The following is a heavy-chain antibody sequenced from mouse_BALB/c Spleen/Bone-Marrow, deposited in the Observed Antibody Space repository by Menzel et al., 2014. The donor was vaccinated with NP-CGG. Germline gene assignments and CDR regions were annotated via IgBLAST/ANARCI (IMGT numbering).Heavy chain of an antibody. V-gene: IGHV5-12-2*01. J-gene: IGHJ3*01. D-gene: IGHD4-1*01. CDR2: ISNGGGST. CDR3: ATGTFAY. CDR1: GFTFSSYT. Sequence: EVQLQQSGGGLVQPGGSLKLSCAASGFTFSSYTMSWVRQTPEKRLGGVAYISNGGGSTYYPDTVKGRFTISRDNAKNTLYLQMSSLKSEDTAMYYCATGTFAYWGQGTLVTVSA.